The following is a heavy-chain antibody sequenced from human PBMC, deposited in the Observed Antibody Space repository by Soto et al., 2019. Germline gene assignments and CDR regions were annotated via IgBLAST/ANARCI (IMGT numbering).Heavy chain of an antibody. Sequence: SGPTLVNPTETLTLTCTVSGFSLSNGKVGVSWIRQPPGKALEWLAHIFSNDEKSYRTSLKSRHTISEDTSKSQVVLPTTNATPVAKATYYCAKILCRSLVSISFFYMEVWG. CDR2: IFSNDEK. D-gene: IGHD2-8*01. CDR3: AKILCRSLVSISFFYMEV. J-gene: IGHJ6*03. CDR1: GFSLSNGKVG. V-gene: IGHV2-26*01.